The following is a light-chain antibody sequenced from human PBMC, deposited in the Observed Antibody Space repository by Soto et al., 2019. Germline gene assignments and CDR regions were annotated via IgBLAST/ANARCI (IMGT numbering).Light chain of an antibody. CDR3: QSADSSGTWV. CDR2: KDS. V-gene: IGLV3-25*03. Sequence: SSELTQPPSVSVSPGQTARITCSGDALPKQYAYWYQQKPGQAPVLVIYKDSERPSGIPERFSGSSSGTTVTLTISGVQAEDEADYYCQSADSSGTWVFGGGTKLTV. CDR1: ALPKQY. J-gene: IGLJ3*02.